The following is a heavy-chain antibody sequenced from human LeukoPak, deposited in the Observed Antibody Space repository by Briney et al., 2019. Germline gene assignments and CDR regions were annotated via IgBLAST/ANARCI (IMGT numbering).Heavy chain of an antibody. CDR2: IWSDGGIK. Sequence: GRSLRLSCVVSGFSLSSFGIHWVRQAPGKGLEWVAVIWSDGGIKYNEDSVKGRFTISRDNSKNTLYLEMNSLRDEDTAVYFCARDISIVRGRAMGPAVDYWGQGTLVTVSS. CDR1: GFSLSSFG. J-gene: IGHJ4*02. V-gene: IGHV3-33*01. CDR3: ARDISIVRGRAMGPAVDY. D-gene: IGHD3-10*01.